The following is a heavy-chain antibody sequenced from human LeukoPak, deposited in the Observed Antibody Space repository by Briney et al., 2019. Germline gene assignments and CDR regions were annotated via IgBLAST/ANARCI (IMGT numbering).Heavy chain of an antibody. J-gene: IGHJ4*02. CDR3: AGESIAVAGAPFDY. V-gene: IGHV3-48*03. D-gene: IGHD6-19*01. CDR2: ISSGSTI. Sequence: PGGSLRLSCAASGFTFSSYEMNWVRRAPGRGREGVSYISSGSTIYDADSVKGRFTISRDNAKNSLYLQMNSLRAEDTAVYYCAGESIAVAGAPFDYWGQGTLVTVSS. CDR1: GFTFSSYE.